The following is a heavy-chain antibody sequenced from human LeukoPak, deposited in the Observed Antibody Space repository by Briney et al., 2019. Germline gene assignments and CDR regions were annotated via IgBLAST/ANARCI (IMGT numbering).Heavy chain of an antibody. CDR2: IYHRGST. D-gene: IGHD2-2*02. J-gene: IGHJ5*02. CDR3: ARHLIVVVPAAIPTRGNWFDP. Sequence: SETLSLTCAVSGYSISSGYYWGWIRQPPGKGLEWIGSIYHRGSTYYNPSLKSRVTISVDTSKNQFSLKLSSVTAADTAVYYCARHLIVVVPAAIPTRGNWFDPWGQGTLVTVSS. V-gene: IGHV4-38-2*01. CDR1: GYSISSGYY.